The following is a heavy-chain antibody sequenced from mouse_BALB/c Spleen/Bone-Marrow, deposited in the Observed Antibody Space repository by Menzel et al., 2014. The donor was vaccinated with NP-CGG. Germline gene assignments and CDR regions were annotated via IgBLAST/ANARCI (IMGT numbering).Heavy chain of an antibody. V-gene: IGHV1-9*01. CDR1: GYTFSSYW. Sequence: VQLQQSGAELMKPGASVKISCKATGYTFSSYWIEWVKQRPGHGLEWIGEILPGSGSTNYNEKFKGKATFTADTSSNTAYMQLSSLTSEDSAVYYCARGMDYYAMDYWAKATPVPVSS. CDR3: ARGMDYYAMDY. CDR2: ILPGSGST. J-gene: IGHJ4*01. D-gene: IGHD2-3*01.